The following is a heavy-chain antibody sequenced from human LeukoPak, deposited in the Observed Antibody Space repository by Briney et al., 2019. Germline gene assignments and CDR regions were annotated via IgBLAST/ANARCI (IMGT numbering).Heavy chain of an antibody. CDR1: GFTFSSYG. CDR3: ARDRAHYYDSSGYPTGSYYYYYMDV. V-gene: IGHV3-30*03. CDR2: ISYDGSNK. D-gene: IGHD3-22*01. Sequence: PGGSLRLSCAASGFTFSSYGMHWVRQAPGKGLEWVAVISYDGSNKYYADSVKGRFTISRDNAKNSLYLQMNSLRAEDTAVYYCARDRAHYYDSSGYPTGSYYYYYMDVWGKGTTVTVSS. J-gene: IGHJ6*03.